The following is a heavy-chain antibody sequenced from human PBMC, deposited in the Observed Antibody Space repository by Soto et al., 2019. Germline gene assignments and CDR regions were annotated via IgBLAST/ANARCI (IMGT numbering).Heavy chain of an antibody. CDR1: GGSLGSYY. D-gene: IGHD4-17*01. CDR3: ARGPESYGLDS. Sequence: ETLSVTCTVSGGSLGSYYWSWIRQPPGKALEWIGCVYYTGLTNYNPSLKSRVIISADTSKNQISLNVASLTAEDTALYYCARGPESYGLDSWGQGTLVTVYS. J-gene: IGHJ5*01. V-gene: IGHV4-59*01. CDR2: VYYTGLT.